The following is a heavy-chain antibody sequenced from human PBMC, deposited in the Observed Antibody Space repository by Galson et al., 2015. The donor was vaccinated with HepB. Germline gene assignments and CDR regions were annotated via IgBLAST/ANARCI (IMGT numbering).Heavy chain of an antibody. J-gene: IGHJ4*02. CDR2: IIPIFGTA. V-gene: IGHV1-69*13. CDR3: ARFGTDGDYFSTSAFDY. Sequence: SVKVSCKASGGTFSSYAISWVRQAPGQGLEWMGGIIPIFGTANYAQKFQGRVTITADESTSTAYMELSSLRSEDTAVYYCARFGTDGDYFSTSAFDYWGQGTLVTVSS. D-gene: IGHD4-17*01. CDR1: GGTFSSYA.